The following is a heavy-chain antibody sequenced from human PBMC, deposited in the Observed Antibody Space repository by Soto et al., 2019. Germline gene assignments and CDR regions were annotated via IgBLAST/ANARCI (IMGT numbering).Heavy chain of an antibody. D-gene: IGHD2-15*01. CDR2: ISGSGGST. V-gene: IGHV3-23*01. J-gene: IGHJ4*02. Sequence: GSLRLSCAASGCTFSSYAMSWVRQAPGDGLEWVSAISGSGGSTYYADSVKGRFTIFRDDAKNTLYVQMNSLRAEDTAVYYCAKEAYCSGGSCYSGPDYWGQEALVTVS. CDR3: AKEAYCSGGSCYSGPDY. CDR1: GCTFSSYA.